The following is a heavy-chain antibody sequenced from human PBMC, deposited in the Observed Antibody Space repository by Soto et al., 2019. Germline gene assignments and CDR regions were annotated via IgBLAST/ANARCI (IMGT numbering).Heavy chain of an antibody. CDR2: MYYSGSG. D-gene: IGHD6-6*01. J-gene: IGHJ4*03. Sequence: SETLSLTXTVSGASMRSYYWTWIRQPPGKGLEWIGYMYYSGSGRYNPSLKSRVTIAVDTSKSQFSLKLSNVTAADTALYFCARVLPRSVAGGGTVNFFDYWGHGTLVTVSS. CDR3: ARVLPRSVAGGGTVNFFDY. V-gene: IGHV4-59*01. CDR1: GASMRSYY.